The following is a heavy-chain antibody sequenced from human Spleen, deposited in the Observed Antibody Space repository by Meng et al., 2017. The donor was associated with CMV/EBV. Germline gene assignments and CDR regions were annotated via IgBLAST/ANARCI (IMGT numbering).Heavy chain of an antibody. CDR2: ISSSSTYI. J-gene: IGHJ6*02. CDR3: AREFSTDYYGMDV. CDR1: GFTFSSYS. D-gene: IGHD2-2*01. V-gene: IGHV3-21*01. Sequence: GESLKISCAASGFTFSSYSMNWVRQAPGKGLGWVSSISSSSTYIYYADSVRGRFTISRDNAKNSLYLQMNSLRAEDTALYYCAREFSTDYYGMDVWGQGTTVTVSS.